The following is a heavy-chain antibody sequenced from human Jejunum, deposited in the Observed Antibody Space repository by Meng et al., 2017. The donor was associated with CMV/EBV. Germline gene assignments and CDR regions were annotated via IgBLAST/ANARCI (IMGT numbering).Heavy chain of an antibody. Sequence: SINSISYYWGWVGQPPGKGLGWVGSTCNNGKTNYRPSLKSRASVSLDTSNNEVSLKLSSVTAADTAVYYCTRWADVALIGGGSFDYWGQGLLVTVSS. CDR2: TCNNGKT. CDR3: TRWADVALIGGGSFDY. D-gene: IGHD1-26*01. CDR1: SINSISYY. V-gene: IGHV4-39*07. J-gene: IGHJ4*02.